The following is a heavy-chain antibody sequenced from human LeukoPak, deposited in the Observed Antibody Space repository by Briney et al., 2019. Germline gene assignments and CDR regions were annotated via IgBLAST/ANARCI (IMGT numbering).Heavy chain of an antibody. V-gene: IGHV4-34*01. J-gene: IGHJ2*01. D-gene: IGHD2-2*01. Sequence: PSETLSLTCAVYGGSFSGYYWSWIRQLPGKGLEWIGEINHSGSTNYNPSLKSRVTISVDTSKNQFSLKLSSVTAADTAVYYCATAHGRYCSSTSCSRRRFFDLWGRGTLVTVSS. CDR3: ATAHGRYCSSTSCSRRRFFDL. CDR2: INHSGST. CDR1: GGSFSGYY.